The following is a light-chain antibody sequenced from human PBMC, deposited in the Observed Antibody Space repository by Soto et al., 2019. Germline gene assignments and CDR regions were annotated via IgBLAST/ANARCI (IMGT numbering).Light chain of an antibody. CDR3: QHSTA. Sequence: EIVLTQSPATLSLSPGERATLSCRASQSLSNYLAWYQRKPGQAPRLLIYDASNRATGIPARFSGSGSGTDFTLTISSLEPEDFAVYYCQHSTAFGQGTRVEIK. V-gene: IGKV3-11*01. CDR1: QSLSNY. J-gene: IGKJ1*01. CDR2: DAS.